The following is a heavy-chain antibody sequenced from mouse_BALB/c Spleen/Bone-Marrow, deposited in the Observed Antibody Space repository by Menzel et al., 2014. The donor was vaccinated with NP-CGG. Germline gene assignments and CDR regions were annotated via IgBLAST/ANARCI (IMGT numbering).Heavy chain of an antibody. CDR2: IYPGDCDT. CDR3: ARDYRYYAMDY. J-gene: IGHJ4*01. CDR1: GYTFTSYW. D-gene: IGHD2-14*01. V-gene: IGHV1-87*01. Sequence: QVQLQQSGAELVKPGASVKLSCKASGYTFTSYWMQWVKQRPGQGLEWIGAIYPGDCDTRYTQKFKGKATLTADKSSSTAYMQLSSLASEDSAVYYCARDYRYYAMDYWGQGTSVTVSS.